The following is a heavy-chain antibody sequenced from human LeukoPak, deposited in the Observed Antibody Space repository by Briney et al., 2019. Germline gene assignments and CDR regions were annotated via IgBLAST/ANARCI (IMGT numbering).Heavy chain of an antibody. Sequence: QPGGSLRLSCAASGFTFTTYAMSWVRQAPGKGLEWVSAISGSGDTTYYADSVKGRFTISRDDSKNTLSLQMNSLRAEDTTIYYCARNYFDSWGQGTLVTVSS. J-gene: IGHJ4*02. CDR3: ARNYFDS. CDR2: ISGSGDTT. CDR1: GFTFTTYA. V-gene: IGHV3-23*01.